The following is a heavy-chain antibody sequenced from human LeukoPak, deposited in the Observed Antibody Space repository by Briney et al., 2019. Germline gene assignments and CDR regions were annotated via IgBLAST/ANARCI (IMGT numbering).Heavy chain of an antibody. Sequence: SETLSLTCTVSGGSINSYYWSWIRQPPGKGLEWIGYVYYSGSTNYNPSLKSRVTISVDTSKNQFSLKLSSVTAADTAVYYCARGWYYYYYMDVWGKGTTVTVSS. V-gene: IGHV4-59*01. CDR1: GGSINSYY. CDR2: VYYSGST. CDR3: ARGWYYYYYMDV. J-gene: IGHJ6*03.